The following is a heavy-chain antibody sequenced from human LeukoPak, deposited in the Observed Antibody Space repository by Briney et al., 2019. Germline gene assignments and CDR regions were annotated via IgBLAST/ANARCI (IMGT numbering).Heavy chain of an antibody. CDR2: ISAYNGNT. CDR1: GYTFTSYG. J-gene: IGHJ6*03. CDR3: ARTLEAIFGVVNRDYYYMDV. V-gene: IGHV1-18*01. Sequence: GASVKVSCKASGYTFTSYGISWVRQAPGQGLEWMGWISAYNGNTNYAQKLQGRVTMTTDTSTSTAYMELRSLRSDDTAVYYCARTLEAIFGVVNRDYYYMDVWGKGTTVTVSS. D-gene: IGHD3-3*01.